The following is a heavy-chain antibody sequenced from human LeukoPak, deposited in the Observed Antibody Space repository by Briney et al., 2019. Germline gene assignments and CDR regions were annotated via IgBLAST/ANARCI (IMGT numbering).Heavy chain of an antibody. CDR3: AKGLWHSISAGDY. Sequence: GGSLRLSCTASGFTFNSYAMNWGRQPPGKGLEWVSAISGSGEATKCADSLKGRFTISRDNSKNTLYLQMDSLRAEDTAIYYCAKGLWHSISAGDYWGQGTLVTVSS. V-gene: IGHV3-23*01. CDR2: ISGSGEAT. CDR1: GFTFNSYA. J-gene: IGHJ4*02. D-gene: IGHD1-14*01.